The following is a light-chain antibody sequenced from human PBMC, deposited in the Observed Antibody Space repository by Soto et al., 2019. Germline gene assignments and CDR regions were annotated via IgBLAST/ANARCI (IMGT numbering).Light chain of an antibody. J-gene: IGLJ2*01. CDR3: SSYTSSSTRV. CDR2: DVS. Sequence: QSVLTQPASVSGSPGQSITISCTGTSNDVGGYTYVSWYQQHPGKAPKLMIYDVSNRPSGISNRFSGSKSGNTASLTISGLQAEDEADYYCSSYTSSSTRVFGGGTKLTVL. CDR1: SNDVGGYTY. V-gene: IGLV2-14*03.